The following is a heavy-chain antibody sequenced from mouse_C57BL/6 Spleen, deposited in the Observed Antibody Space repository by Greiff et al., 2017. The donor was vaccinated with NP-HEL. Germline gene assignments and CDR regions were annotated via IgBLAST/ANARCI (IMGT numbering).Heavy chain of an antibody. D-gene: IGHD1-1*01. CDR3: AAYYYGSSYVD. Sequence: QVQLQQPGAELVRPGSSVKLSCKASGYTFTSYWMHWVKQRPIQGLEWIGNIDPSDSETHYNQKFKDKATLTVDKSSSTAYMQLSSLTSEDSAVYYCAAYYYGSSYVDWGQGTTLTVSS. CDR1: GYTFTSYW. CDR2: IDPSDSET. V-gene: IGHV1-52*01. J-gene: IGHJ2*01.